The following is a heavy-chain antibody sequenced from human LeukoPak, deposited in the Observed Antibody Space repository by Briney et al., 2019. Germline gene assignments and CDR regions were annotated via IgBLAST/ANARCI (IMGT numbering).Heavy chain of an antibody. J-gene: IGHJ4*02. CDR3: ARGVTFGELSGGYYFDY. CDR2: ISSSSSYI. D-gene: IGHD3-10*01. Sequence: GGSLRLSCAASGFTFSSYSMNWVRQAPGKGLEWVSSISSSSSYIYYADSVKGRFTISRNNAKNSMYLQMNSLRAEDTAVYYCARGVTFGELSGGYYFDYWGQGTLVTVSS. CDR1: GFTFSSYS. V-gene: IGHV3-21*01.